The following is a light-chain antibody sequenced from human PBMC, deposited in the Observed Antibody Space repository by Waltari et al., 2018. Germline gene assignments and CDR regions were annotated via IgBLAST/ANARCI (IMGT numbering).Light chain of an antibody. CDR1: RIVSVF. CDR3: QQRTDRPPVT. Sequence: EVVLTQSPATLSLSPGERATLSCRASRIVSVFFAWYQQRPGQAPRLLIYDASDRATGVPARFSGSGSGTDFTLTISSLEPEGFGVYYCQQRTDRPPVTFGQGTRVEMK. J-gene: IGKJ1*01. V-gene: IGKV3-11*01. CDR2: DAS.